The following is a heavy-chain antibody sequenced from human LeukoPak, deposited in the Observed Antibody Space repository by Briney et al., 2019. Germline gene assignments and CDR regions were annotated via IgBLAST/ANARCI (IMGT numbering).Heavy chain of an antibody. CDR1: GGSISSYY. Sequence: PSETLSLTCTVSGGSISSYYWSWIRQPPGKGLEWIGYIYYSGSTNYNPSLKSRVTISVDTSKNQFSLKLSSVTAADTAVYYCARAFILQLPRGPDYWGQGTLVTVSS. CDR2: IYYSGST. J-gene: IGHJ4*02. CDR3: ARAFILQLPRGPDY. V-gene: IGHV4-59*01. D-gene: IGHD6-13*01.